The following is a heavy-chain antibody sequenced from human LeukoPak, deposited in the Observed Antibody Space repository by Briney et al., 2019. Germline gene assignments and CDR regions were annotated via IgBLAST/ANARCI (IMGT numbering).Heavy chain of an antibody. CDR3: ARELSYYYDGSDYAYALDI. V-gene: IGHV4-61*02. J-gene: IGHJ3*02. CDR1: GGSISSGGYY. CDR2: IYTSGST. D-gene: IGHD3-22*01. Sequence: PSQTLSLTCTVSGGSISSGGYYWSWIRQPAGKGLEWIGRIYTSGSTNYNPSHKSRVTISLDTAKNQFSLRLSSVTAADTAVYYCARELSYYYDGSDYAYALDIWGQGTMVTVSS.